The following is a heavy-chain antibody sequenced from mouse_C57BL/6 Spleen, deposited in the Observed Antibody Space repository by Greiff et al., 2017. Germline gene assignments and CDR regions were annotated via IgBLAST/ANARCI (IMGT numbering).Heavy chain of an antibody. J-gene: IGHJ2*01. Sequence: QVQLQQSGAELVRPGTSVKVSCKASGYAFTNYLIEWVKQRPGQGLEWIGVINPGSGGTNYNEKFKGKATLTADKSSSTAYMQLSSLTSEDSAVYFCERKAQALDYWGQGTTLTVSS. CDR2: INPGSGGT. V-gene: IGHV1-54*01. CDR3: ERKAQALDY. D-gene: IGHD3-2*02. CDR1: GYAFTNYL.